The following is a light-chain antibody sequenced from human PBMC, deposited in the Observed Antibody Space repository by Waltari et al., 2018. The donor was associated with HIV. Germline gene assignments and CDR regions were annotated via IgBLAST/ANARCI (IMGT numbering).Light chain of an antibody. V-gene: IGLV1-40*01. Sequence: QSVLTQPPSVSGAPGQRVTISCTGFSSNLGAVYDVHWYQQLPGAAPRLRIYANTHRATGVPYRFPASRSDTSASLAITGLLAEDEADYYCQSYDDSLSGSDVFGTGTRVTVL. CDR2: ANT. J-gene: IGLJ1*01. CDR1: SSNLGAVYD. CDR3: QSYDDSLSGSDV.